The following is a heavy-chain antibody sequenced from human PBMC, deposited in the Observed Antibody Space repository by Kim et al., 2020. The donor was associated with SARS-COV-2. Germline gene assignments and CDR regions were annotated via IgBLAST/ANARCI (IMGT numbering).Heavy chain of an antibody. J-gene: IGHJ6*02. D-gene: IGHD4-4*01. CDR1: GFTFSDYY. CDR2: ISSSGSTI. CDR3: ARGPKVTTVIYTNYYGMDV. V-gene: IGHV3-11*04. Sequence: GGSLRLSCAASGFTFSDYYMSWIRRAPGKGLEWVSYISSSGSTIYYADSVKGRFTISRDNAKNSLYLQMNSLRAEDTAVYYCARGPKVTTVIYTNYYGMDVWGQGTTVTVSS.